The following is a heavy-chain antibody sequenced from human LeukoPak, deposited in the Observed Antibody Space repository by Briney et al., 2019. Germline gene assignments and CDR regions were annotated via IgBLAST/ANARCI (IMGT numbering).Heavy chain of an antibody. CDR1: GGSISSYY. CDR2: IYTTGST. D-gene: IGHD6-19*01. CDR3: GGQIGGAGKAGFDF. V-gene: IGHV4-4*07. Sequence: SETLSLTCTVSGGSISSYYWTWIRQPAGKGLEWIGRIYTTGSTNYNPSLNSRVTMSVDTSKNQFSLKLSSVTAADTAVYYCGGQIGGAGKAGFDFWGQGTLVTVSS. J-gene: IGHJ4*02.